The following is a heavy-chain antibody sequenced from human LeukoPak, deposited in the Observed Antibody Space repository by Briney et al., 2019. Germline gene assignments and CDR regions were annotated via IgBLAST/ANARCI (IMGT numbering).Heavy chain of an antibody. CDR2: IIPIFGTA. V-gene: IGHV1-69*13. CDR3: ARGAGGSGSYYGHNITPKYYFDY. Sequence: ASVKVSCKASGGTFSSYAISWVRQAPGQGLEWMGGIIPIFGTANYAQKFQGRVTITADESTNTAYMELSSLRSEDTAVYYCARGAGGSGSYYGHNITPKYYFDYWGQGTLVTVSS. J-gene: IGHJ4*02. CDR1: GGTFSSYA. D-gene: IGHD1-26*01.